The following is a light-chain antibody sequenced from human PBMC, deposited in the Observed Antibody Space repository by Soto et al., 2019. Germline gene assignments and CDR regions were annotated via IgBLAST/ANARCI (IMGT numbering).Light chain of an antibody. CDR1: QTVSSNY. CDR3: QQYGDSPQT. CDR2: GAS. J-gene: IGKJ1*01. Sequence: EIVLTQSPGTLSLSPGERATLSCRASQTVSSNYLVWYQQKPGQAPRLLIYGASRRVTGIPDRFSGSESGTDFALTISRLEPEDFAVYYCQQYGDSPQTFGQGTKVEIK. V-gene: IGKV3-20*01.